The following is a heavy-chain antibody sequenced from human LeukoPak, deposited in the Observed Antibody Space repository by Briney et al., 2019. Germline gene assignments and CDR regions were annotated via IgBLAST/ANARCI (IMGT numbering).Heavy chain of an antibody. CDR3: ARERGGRTFDGTFGFDN. D-gene: IGHD1-1*01. CDR2: IYTSGNT. J-gene: IGHJ4*02. V-gene: IGHV4-4*07. Sequence: SETLSLTCTVASGSISGYYWSWIRQPAGKGLEWIGRIYTSGNTYHNPSLQSRVTMSVDTSTNQLSLSLRSVSAADTAVYYCARERGGRTFDGTFGFDNWGRGTLVTVSS. CDR1: SGSISGYY.